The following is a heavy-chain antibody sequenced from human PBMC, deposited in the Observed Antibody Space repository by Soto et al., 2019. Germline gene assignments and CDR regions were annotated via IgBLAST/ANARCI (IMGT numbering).Heavy chain of an antibody. V-gene: IGHV4-59*01. CDR1: GGSISSYY. CDR3: ARAGESSGSGRYTFDY. CDR2: IYYSGST. Sequence: QVQLQESGPGLVKPSETLSLTCTVSGGSISSYYWSWIRQPPGKGLEWIGYIYYSGSTNYNPSLKSRVTISVDTSKTPFSLKLSSVTAADTAVYYCARAGESSGSGRYTFDYWGQGTLVTVSS. D-gene: IGHD3-10*01. J-gene: IGHJ4*02.